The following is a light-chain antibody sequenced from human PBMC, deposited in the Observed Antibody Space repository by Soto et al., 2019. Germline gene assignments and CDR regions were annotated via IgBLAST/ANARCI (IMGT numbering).Light chain of an antibody. J-gene: IGKJ5*01. V-gene: IGKV3-11*01. CDR3: QQRSNWPIT. Sequence: EIVLTQSPGTLSLSPGQRATLSCRASQSVGSYLAWYQQKPGQAPRLLIYDTSNRATGIPDRFSGSGSGTDLTLTISSLEPEDFAVYYCQQRSNWPITFGQGTRLEIK. CDR1: QSVGSY. CDR2: DTS.